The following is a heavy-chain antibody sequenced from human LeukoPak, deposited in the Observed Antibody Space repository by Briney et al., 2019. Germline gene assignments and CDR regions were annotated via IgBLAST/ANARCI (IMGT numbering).Heavy chain of an antibody. D-gene: IGHD3-3*01. CDR2: IIPIFGTA. Sequence: GASVKVSCKASGGTFSSYAISWVRQAPGQGLEWMGGIIPIFGTANYAQKFQGRVTITTDESTSTAYMELSSLRSEDTAVYYCARDRRSPIPYYDFWSGHDPAGWFDPWGQGTLVTVSS. V-gene: IGHV1-69*05. J-gene: IGHJ5*02. CDR3: ARDRRSPIPYYDFWSGHDPAGWFDP. CDR1: GGTFSSYA.